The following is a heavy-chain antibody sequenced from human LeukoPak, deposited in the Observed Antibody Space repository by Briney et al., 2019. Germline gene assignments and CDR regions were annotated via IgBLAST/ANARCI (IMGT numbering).Heavy chain of an antibody. CDR2: ISSSSGYI. Sequence: GGSLRLSCAASGFTFSTYSMNWVRQAPGKGLEWVSSISSSSGYIYYADSVKGRFTISRDNAKNSLYLQMNSLRAEDTAVYYCARVQRGIAVALDYWGQGTLATVSS. V-gene: IGHV3-21*01. J-gene: IGHJ4*02. CDR1: GFTFSTYS. D-gene: IGHD6-19*01. CDR3: ARVQRGIAVALDY.